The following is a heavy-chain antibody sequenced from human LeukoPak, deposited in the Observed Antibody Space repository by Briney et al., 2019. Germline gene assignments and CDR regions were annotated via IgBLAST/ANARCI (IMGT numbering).Heavy chain of an antibody. CDR3: ARVRATARAFDY. CDR1: GYTFTGYY. V-gene: IGHV1-2*06. Sequence: ASVKVSCKASGYTFTGYYMHWVRQAPGQGLEWMGRINPNSGGTNYAQKFQGRVTMTRDTSISTAYMELRSLRSDDTAVYYCARVRATARAFDYWGQGTLVTVSS. D-gene: IGHD5-12*01. J-gene: IGHJ4*02. CDR2: INPNSGGT.